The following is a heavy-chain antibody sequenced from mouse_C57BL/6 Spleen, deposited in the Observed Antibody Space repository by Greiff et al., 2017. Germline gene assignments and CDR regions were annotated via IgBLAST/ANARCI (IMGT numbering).Heavy chain of an antibody. D-gene: IGHD1-1*01. CDR1: GYTFTSYW. Sequence: QVQLQQPGAELVMPGASVKLSCKASGYTFTSYWMHWVKQRPGQGLEWIGEIDPSDSYTNYNQKFKGKSTLTVDKSSSTAYMQLSSLTSEDSAVYYCARRIYYYGSSYDPFAYWGQGTLVTVSA. V-gene: IGHV1-69*01. CDR2: IDPSDSYT. CDR3: ARRIYYYGSSYDPFAY. J-gene: IGHJ3*01.